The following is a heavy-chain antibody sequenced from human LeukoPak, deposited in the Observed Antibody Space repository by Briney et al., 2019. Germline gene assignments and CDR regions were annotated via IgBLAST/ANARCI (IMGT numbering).Heavy chain of an antibody. D-gene: IGHD6-19*01. CDR1: GGSISSGSYY. J-gene: IGHJ4*02. CDR3: ARGPVANTQWLLFGFDY. CDR2: IYYSGST. Sequence: SETLSLTCTVSGGSISSGSYYRSWIRQPPGKGLEWIGYIYYSGSTNYNPSLKSRVTISVDTSRNQFSLKLSSVTAADTAVYYCARGPVANTQWLLFGFDYWGQGTLVTVSS. V-gene: IGHV4-61*01.